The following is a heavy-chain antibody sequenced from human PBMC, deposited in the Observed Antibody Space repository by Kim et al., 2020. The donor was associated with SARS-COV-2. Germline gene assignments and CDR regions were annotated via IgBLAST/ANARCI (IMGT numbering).Heavy chain of an antibody. Sequence: STYYTPSLQSRVTLSVDTSKNQFSLKLSSVTAADTAVYYCASANPDAFDIWGQGTMVTVSS. CDR2: ST. J-gene: IGHJ3*02. D-gene: IGHD7-27*01. V-gene: IGHV4-39*01. CDR3: ASANPDAFDI.